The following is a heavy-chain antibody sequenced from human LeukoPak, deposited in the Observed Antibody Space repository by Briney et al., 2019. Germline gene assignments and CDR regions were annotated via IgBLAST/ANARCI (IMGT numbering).Heavy chain of an antibody. CDR1: GGSISTNKYY. V-gene: IGHV4-39*01. Sequence: SETLSLTCTVSGGSISTNKYYWGWIRQPPGKGLEWIGSIYYSGSTYYNPTLKSRVTIFVDTSKNQSSLKLSSVTAADTAVYYCATPYSGGYQGLDIWGQGTMVTVS. CDR2: IYYSGST. D-gene: IGHD1-26*01. J-gene: IGHJ3*02. CDR3: ATPYSGGYQGLDI.